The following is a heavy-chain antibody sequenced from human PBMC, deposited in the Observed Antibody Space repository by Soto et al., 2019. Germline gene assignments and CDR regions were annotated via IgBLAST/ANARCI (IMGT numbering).Heavy chain of an antibody. Sequence: QVQLVESGGGVVQPGRSLRLSCAVSGFTVGTYGMHWVRQAPGKGLEWVAVISRDGGTKYYADSVKGRFTISRDNSRNTLFLEMNSLRGDDMAVYYCTGEVASGYWGQGTLVTVPS. D-gene: IGHD2-8*02. V-gene: IGHV3-30*03. CDR1: GFTVGTYG. J-gene: IGHJ4*02. CDR2: ISRDGGTK. CDR3: TGEVASGY.